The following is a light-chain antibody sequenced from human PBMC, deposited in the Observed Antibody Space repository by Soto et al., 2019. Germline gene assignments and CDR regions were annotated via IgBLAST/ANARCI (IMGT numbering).Light chain of an antibody. Sequence: QSVLTQPPSVSGAPGQRVTISCTGSSSNIGAGYDVHWYRQLSGTAPKLLIYGNSNRPSGVPDRFSGSKSGTSASLAITGLQAEDEADYYCQSYDSSLRASVFGGGTKLTVL. CDR3: QSYDSSLRASV. CDR1: SSNIGAGYD. J-gene: IGLJ2*01. CDR2: GNS. V-gene: IGLV1-40*01.